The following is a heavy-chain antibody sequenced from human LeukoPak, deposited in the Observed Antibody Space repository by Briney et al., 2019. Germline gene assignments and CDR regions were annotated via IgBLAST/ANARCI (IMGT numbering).Heavy chain of an antibody. CDR3: ASMIAVADYFDY. Sequence: ASVKVSCKPSGYTFTGYYMHWVRQAPGQGLEWMGWINPNSGGTNYAQKFQGRVTMTRDTAISTAYMELSRLRSDDTAVYYCASMIAVADYFDYWGQGTLVTVSS. D-gene: IGHD6-19*01. J-gene: IGHJ4*02. CDR2: INPNSGGT. V-gene: IGHV1-2*02. CDR1: GYTFTGYY.